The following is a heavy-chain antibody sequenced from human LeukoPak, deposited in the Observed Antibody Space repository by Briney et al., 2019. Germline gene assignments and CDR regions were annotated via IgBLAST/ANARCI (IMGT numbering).Heavy chain of an antibody. CDR1: GYNFTDYY. CDR3: ARGREIHGGSDTKLDDY. Sequence: GASVKVSCKASGYNFTDYYMHWVRQAPGQGLEWMGWISPRSGDTSYAQKFQGRVTMTRDTSINTVDMDLSGLTSDDTAVFYCARGREIHGGSDTKLDDYWGQGTLVTVSS. J-gene: IGHJ4*02. D-gene: IGHD3-10*01. CDR2: ISPRSGDT. V-gene: IGHV1-2*02.